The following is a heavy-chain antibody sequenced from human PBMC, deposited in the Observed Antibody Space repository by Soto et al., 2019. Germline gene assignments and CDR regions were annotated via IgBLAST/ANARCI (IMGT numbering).Heavy chain of an antibody. Sequence: EVQLVESGGGLVQPGGSLRLSCAASGFTFSDHHMDRVRQAPGKGLEWVGRARNKANSYTTAYAASVKGRFAISRDDSKNSLSLQMNSLKTEDTAVYFCARLMGTSFDLWGQGTLFTVSS. V-gene: IGHV3-72*01. D-gene: IGHD2-8*01. CDR2: ARNKANSYTT. CDR1: GFTFSDHH. CDR3: ARLMGTSFDL. J-gene: IGHJ4*02.